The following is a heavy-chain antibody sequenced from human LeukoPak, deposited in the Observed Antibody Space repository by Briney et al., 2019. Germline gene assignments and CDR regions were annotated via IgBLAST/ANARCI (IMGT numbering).Heavy chain of an antibody. V-gene: IGHV1-69*05. CDR3: ARVRGSAAADWFDA. Sequence: SVKVSCKASGGTFSSYAISWVRQAPGQGLEWMGRIIPIFGTANYAQKFQGRATITTDESTSTAYMELSSLRSEDTAVYYCARVRGSAAADWFDAWSQGTLVTVSS. J-gene: IGHJ5*02. D-gene: IGHD6-13*01. CDR2: IIPIFGTA. CDR1: GGTFSSYA.